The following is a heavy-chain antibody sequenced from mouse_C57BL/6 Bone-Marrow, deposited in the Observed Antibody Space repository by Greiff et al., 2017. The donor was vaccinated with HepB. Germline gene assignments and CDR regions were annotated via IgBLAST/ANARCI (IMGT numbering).Heavy chain of an antibody. J-gene: IGHJ1*03. CDR2: IYPGDGDT. CDR1: GYAFSSSW. D-gene: IGHD2-3*01. V-gene: IGHV1-82*01. Sequence: VQLQQSGPELVKPGASVKISCKASGYAFSSSWMNWVKQRPGKGLEWIGRIYPGDGDTNYNGKFKGKATLTADKSSSTAYMQLSSLTSEDSAVYFCARPYDGYWYFDVWGTGTTVTVSS. CDR3: ARPYDGYWYFDV.